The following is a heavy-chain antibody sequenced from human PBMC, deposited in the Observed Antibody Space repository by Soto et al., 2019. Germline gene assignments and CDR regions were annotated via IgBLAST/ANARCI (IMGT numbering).Heavy chain of an antibody. CDR1: GFTFSSYG. CDR2: ISYDENNK. D-gene: IGHD6-13*01. V-gene: IGHV3-30*03. Sequence: QVQLVESGGGVVQPGRSLRLSCAASGFTFSSYGMHWVRQAPGKGLEWVAVISYDENNKYYADSVKGRFTISRDNSKNALYLQMKNRRAEDTAVYYCARGGQQLVRGPSVYWGQGTLVTGSP. J-gene: IGHJ4*02. CDR3: ARGGQQLVRGPSVY.